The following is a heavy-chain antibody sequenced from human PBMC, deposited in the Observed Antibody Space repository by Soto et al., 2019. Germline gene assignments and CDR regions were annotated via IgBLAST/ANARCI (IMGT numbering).Heavy chain of an antibody. D-gene: IGHD5-18*01. V-gene: IGHV1-69*01. CDR3: SNRLPDSDYYNVIEV. Sequence: QVPLVQSGAEVKKPGSSVKVSCKASGGTFSSYAISWVRQAPGQGLEWMGVIIPIFGTANYAQTFQGRVTITADESTSPAYMEHSRLRSEDTAVYDCSNRLPDSDYYNVIEVWSHWTT. J-gene: IGHJ6*02. CDR2: IIPIFGTA. CDR1: GGTFSSYA.